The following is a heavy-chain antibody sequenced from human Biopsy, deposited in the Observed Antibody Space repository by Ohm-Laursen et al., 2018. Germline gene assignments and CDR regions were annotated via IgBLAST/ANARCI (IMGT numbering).Heavy chain of an antibody. CDR3: ARAKLEPVYYYYGMDV. V-gene: IGHV1-18*01. D-gene: IGHD1-1*01. Sequence: ASVKVSCKASGYTFSSYGINWVRQAPGQGLEWMGWISPYNGDTDYAQKLQGRVTMTTDTSTSTAYMDLRSLRSDDTAVYYCARAKLEPVYYYYGMDVWGQGTTVTVSS. J-gene: IGHJ6*02. CDR1: GYTFSSYG. CDR2: ISPYNGDT.